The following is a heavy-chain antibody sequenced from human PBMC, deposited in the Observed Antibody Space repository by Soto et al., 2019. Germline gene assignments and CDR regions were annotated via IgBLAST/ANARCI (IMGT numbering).Heavy chain of an antibody. V-gene: IGHV4-34*01. CDR1: GGSFSGYY. D-gene: IGHD6-13*01. Sequence: SETLSLTCAVYGGSFSGYYWSWIRQPPGKGLEWIGEVNRSGSTNYNPSLKSRVTISVDTSKNQFSLKLNSVTAADTALYYCAKGSEEQLVRPNNWFDPWGQGTLVTVLL. J-gene: IGHJ5*02. CDR3: AKGSEEQLVRPNNWFDP. CDR2: VNRSGST.